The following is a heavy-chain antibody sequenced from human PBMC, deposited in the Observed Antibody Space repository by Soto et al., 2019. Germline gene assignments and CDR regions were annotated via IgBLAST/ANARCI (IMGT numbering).Heavy chain of an antibody. CDR3: ARACSSGRYAPGFDY. D-gene: IGHD1-26*01. J-gene: IGHJ4*02. CDR2: INPNSGGT. Sequence: QVQLVQSGAEVKKPGASVKVSCKASGYTFTGYYMHWVRQAPGQGLEWMGWINPNSGGTNYAQKFQGWVTMTRDTSISPAYMALSRLSSDDTAVYYCARACSSGRYAPGFDYWGQGTLVTVSS. V-gene: IGHV1-2*04. CDR1: GYTFTGYY.